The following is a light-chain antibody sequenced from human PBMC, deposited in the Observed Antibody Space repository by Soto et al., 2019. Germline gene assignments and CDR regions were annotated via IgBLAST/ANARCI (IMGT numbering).Light chain of an antibody. CDR3: QQYNNFWT. Sequence: DIPMTQSPSTLSASVGDRVTITCRASQSIYSYLAWYQQKPGKAPKVLIYKASSLESGVPSRFSGSGSGTEFTLTISSLQPDDFATYYCQQYNNFWTFGQGTKVEIK. CDR1: QSIYSY. CDR2: KAS. J-gene: IGKJ1*01. V-gene: IGKV1-5*03.